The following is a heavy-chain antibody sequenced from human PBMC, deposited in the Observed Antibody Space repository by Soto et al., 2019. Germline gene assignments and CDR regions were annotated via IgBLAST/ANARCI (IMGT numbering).Heavy chain of an antibody. D-gene: IGHD3-22*01. CDR1: GGSFSGYY. V-gene: IGHV4-34*01. Sequence: QVQLQQWGAGLLKPSETLSLTCAVYGGSFSGYYWSWIRQPPGKGLEWFGEINHSGSTNYNPSLKSRVTISVDTSKNQFSLKLSSVTAADTAVYYCAREGRAYYYDRRTGFDPWGQGTLVTVSS. J-gene: IGHJ5*02. CDR3: AREGRAYYYDRRTGFDP. CDR2: INHSGST.